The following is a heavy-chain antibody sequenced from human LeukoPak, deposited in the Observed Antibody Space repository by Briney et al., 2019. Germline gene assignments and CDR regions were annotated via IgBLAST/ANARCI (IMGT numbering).Heavy chain of an antibody. D-gene: IGHD3-10*01. Sequence: PSETLSLTCAVYGGSFSGYYWSWIRQPPGKGLEWIGEINHSGSTNYNPSLKSRVTISVDTSKNQFSLKLGSVTAANTAVYYCARRGKMVQPTYYYYMDVWGKGTTVTVSS. CDR2: INHSGST. V-gene: IGHV4-34*01. J-gene: IGHJ6*03. CDR1: GGSFSGYY. CDR3: ARRGKMVQPTYYYYMDV.